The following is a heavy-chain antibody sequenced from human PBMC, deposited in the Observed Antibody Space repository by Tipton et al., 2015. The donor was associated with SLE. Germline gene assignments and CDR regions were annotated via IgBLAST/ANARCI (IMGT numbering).Heavy chain of an antibody. Sequence: TLSLTCAVYGGSFSGYYWSWIRQPPGKGLEWIGYIYYSGSTNYNPSLKSRVTISVDTSKNQFSLKLSSVTAADTAVYYCARRSVVGAFDIWGQGTMVTVSS. D-gene: IGHD1-26*01. CDR1: GGSFSGYY. J-gene: IGHJ3*02. CDR2: IYYSGST. V-gene: IGHV4-59*01. CDR3: ARRSVVGAFDI.